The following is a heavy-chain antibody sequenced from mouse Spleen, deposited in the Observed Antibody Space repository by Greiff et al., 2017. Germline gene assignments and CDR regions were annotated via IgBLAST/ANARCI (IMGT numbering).Heavy chain of an antibody. CDR1: GYTFTSYG. D-gene: IGHD1-1*01. Sequence: QVQLQQSGAELARPGASVKLSCKASGYTFTSYGISWVKQRTGQGLEWIGEIYPRSGNTYYNEKFKGKATLTADKSSSTAYMELRSLTSEDSAVYFCARETDYYGSSPFAYWGQGTLVTVSA. CDR2: IYPRSGNT. V-gene: IGHV1-81*01. CDR3: ARETDYYGSSPFAY. J-gene: IGHJ3*01.